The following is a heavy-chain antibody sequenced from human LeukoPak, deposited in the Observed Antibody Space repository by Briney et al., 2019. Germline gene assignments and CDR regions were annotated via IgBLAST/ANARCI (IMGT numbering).Heavy chain of an antibody. J-gene: IGHJ2*01. Sequence: SVKVSCKASGGTFSSYAINWVRQAPGQGPEWMGGIIPIFGTTDIAKKFQDRVTITADESTGTVYLELSSLRSEDTAVYYCARNLQTTLAFWYFDLWGRGTLVTVS. D-gene: IGHD2-15*01. CDR1: GGTFSSYA. CDR3: ARNLQTTLAFWYFDL. V-gene: IGHV1-69*01. CDR2: IIPIFGTT.